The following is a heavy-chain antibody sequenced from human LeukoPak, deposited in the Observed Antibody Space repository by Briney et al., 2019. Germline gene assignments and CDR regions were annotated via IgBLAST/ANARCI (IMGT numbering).Heavy chain of an antibody. CDR3: GRSGRTFDY. D-gene: IGHD1-26*01. CDR1: GFTFSTPW. V-gene: IGHV3-7*01. J-gene: IGHJ4*02. Sequence: GGSLRLSCAASGFTFSTPWMSWVRQAPGKGLEWVANIKQDGSEKYYMDSVKGRFSISRDNAKNALYLQMNSLRVEDTAVYYCGRSGRTFDYWGQGTLVTVSS. CDR2: IKQDGSEK.